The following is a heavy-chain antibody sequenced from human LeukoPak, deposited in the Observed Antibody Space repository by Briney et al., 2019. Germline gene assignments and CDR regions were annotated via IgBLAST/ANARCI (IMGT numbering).Heavy chain of an antibody. CDR2: ISGSGGST. D-gene: IGHD4-23*01. V-gene: IGHV3-23*01. CDR1: GFTFISYA. Sequence: GGSLRLSCAASGFTFISYAVSWVRQAPGRGLEWVSAISGSGGSTYYADSVKGRFTISRDNSKNTLYLQMNSLRAEDTAVYYCAKDTVVMVYWGQGTLVTVSS. J-gene: IGHJ4*02. CDR3: AKDTVVMVY.